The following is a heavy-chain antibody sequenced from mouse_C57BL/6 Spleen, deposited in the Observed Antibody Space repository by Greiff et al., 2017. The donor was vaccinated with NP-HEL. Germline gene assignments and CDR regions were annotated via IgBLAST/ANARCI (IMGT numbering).Heavy chain of an antibody. CDR3: ARDSGYYGSEGYFDV. CDR1: GFTFSDYY. D-gene: IGHD1-1*01. J-gene: IGHJ1*03. Sequence: EVKLVESEGGLVQPGSSMKLSCTASGFTFSDYYMAWVRQVPEKGLEWVANINYDGSSTYYLDSLKSRFIISRDNAKNILYLQMSSLKSEDTATYYCARDSGYYGSEGYFDVWGTGTTVTVSS. V-gene: IGHV5-16*01. CDR2: INYDGSST.